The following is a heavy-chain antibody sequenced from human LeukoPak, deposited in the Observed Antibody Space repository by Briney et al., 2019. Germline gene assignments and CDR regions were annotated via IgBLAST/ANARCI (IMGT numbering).Heavy chain of an antibody. CDR2: IIPILGIA. D-gene: IGHD1-26*01. Sequence: SVKVSCKASGGTFSSYTISWVRQAPGQGLEWMGRIIPILGIANYAQKFQGRVTITADKSTSTAYMELSSLRSEDTAVYYCAREPGSGSYYGFGYWGQGTLVTVSS. CDR1: GGTFSSYT. V-gene: IGHV1-69*04. J-gene: IGHJ4*02. CDR3: AREPGSGSYYGFGY.